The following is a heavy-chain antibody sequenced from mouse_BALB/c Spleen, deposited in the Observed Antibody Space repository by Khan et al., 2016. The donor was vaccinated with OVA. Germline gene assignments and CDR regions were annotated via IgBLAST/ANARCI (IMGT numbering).Heavy chain of an antibody. Sequence: QVQLKESGAELVKPGASVKLSCKASGYAFTNYQMYWVKQRPGQGLEWIGEINPSNGGTNFNEKFKSKATLTVDKSSSTAYMHLSSLTSEDSAVYYCTRGGYGGFAYWGQGTLVTVSA. CDR3: TRGGYGGFAY. J-gene: IGHJ3*01. CDR1: GYAFTNYQ. CDR2: INPSNGGT. D-gene: IGHD3-1*01. V-gene: IGHV1S81*02.